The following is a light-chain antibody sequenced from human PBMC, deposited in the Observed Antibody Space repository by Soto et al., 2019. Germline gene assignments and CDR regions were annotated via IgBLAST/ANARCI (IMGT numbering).Light chain of an antibody. CDR3: QHYNSYPFT. CDR2: DVS. J-gene: IGKJ3*01. V-gene: IGKV1-5*01. CDR1: EDVNGW. Sequence: DIQMTQSPSTLSASVGDRVTITCRASEDVNGWLAWYQQKPGTAPKLLIYDVSTLESEVPSRFSGSGSGTEFTLTITSLQPDDFATFYCQHYNSYPFTFGPGTKVDIK.